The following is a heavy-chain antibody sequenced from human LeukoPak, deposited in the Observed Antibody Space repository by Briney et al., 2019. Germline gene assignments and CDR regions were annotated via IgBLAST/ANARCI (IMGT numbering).Heavy chain of an antibody. V-gene: IGHV3-23*01. Sequence: GGSLRLSCAASGFTFSSYAMSWVRQAPGKGLEWVSAISGSGGSTYYADSVKGRFTISRDNSKNTLYLQMNSLRAEDTAVYYCAREEVLRFLERHFDYWGQGTLVTVSS. J-gene: IGHJ4*02. D-gene: IGHD3-3*01. CDR2: ISGSGGST. CDR3: AREEVLRFLERHFDY. CDR1: GFTFSSYA.